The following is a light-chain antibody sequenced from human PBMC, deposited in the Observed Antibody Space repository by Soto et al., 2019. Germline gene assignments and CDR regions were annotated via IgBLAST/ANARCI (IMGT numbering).Light chain of an antibody. Sequence: ELMMTQSPATLSVSPGERATLSCRASQSVGSNLAWYQQTPGQAPRLLIYGASTRATGIPARFSGSGSGTEFTLTISSLQSEDFAVYYCQQYNNWPPYTFGQGTKLEIK. CDR1: QSVGSN. V-gene: IGKV3-15*01. J-gene: IGKJ2*01. CDR2: GAS. CDR3: QQYNNWPPYT.